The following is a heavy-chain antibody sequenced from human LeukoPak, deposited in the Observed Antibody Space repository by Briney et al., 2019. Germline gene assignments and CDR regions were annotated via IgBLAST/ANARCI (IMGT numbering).Heavy chain of an antibody. J-gene: IGHJ4*02. CDR3: ARGVAAAGFNFDY. V-gene: IGHV1-2*02. D-gene: IGHD6-13*01. CDR1: GYTFTGYY. CDR2: INPNSGGT. Sequence: SVKVSCQASGYTFTGYYMHWVRQAPGQGLEWMGWINPNSGGTNYAQKFQGRVTMTKDTSISTAYMELSRLRSDDTAVYYCARGVAAAGFNFDYWGQGTLVTVSS.